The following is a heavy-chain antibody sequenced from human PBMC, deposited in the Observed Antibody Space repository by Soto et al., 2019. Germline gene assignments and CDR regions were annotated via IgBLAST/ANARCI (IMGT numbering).Heavy chain of an antibody. V-gene: IGHV1-24*01. J-gene: IGHJ6*03. CDR3: ATGRCGYFDPRCRSYYYMDV. CDR1: GYTHTELS. D-gene: IGHD3-9*01. Sequence: ASVKVSCKVSGYTHTELSRHWVRQDPGKGLEWMGGFDPEDGETIYAQKFQGRVTMTEDTSTDTAYMELSSLRSEDTAVYYCATGRCGYFDPRCRSYYYMDVWGKGTTVTVSS. CDR2: FDPEDGET.